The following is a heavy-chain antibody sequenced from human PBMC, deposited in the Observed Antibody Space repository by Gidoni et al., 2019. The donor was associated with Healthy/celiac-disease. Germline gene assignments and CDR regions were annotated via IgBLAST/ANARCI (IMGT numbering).Heavy chain of an antibody. D-gene: IGHD3-22*01. V-gene: IGHV4-31*03. CDR3: ARGLKLPPGYYDSSGYYSDDAFDI. CDR1: GGSISSGGYY. J-gene: IGHJ3*02. Sequence: QVQLQESGPGLVKPSQTLSLTCTVSGGSISSGGYYWSWIRQHPGNGLEWIGYIYYSGSTYYNPSLKSRVTISVDTSKNQFSLKLSSVTAADTAVYYCARGLKLPPGYYDSSGYYSDDAFDIWGQGTMVTVSS. CDR2: IYYSGST.